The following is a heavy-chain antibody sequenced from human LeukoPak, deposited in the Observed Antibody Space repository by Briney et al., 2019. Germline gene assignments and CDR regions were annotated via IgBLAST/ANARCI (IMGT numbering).Heavy chain of an antibody. J-gene: IGHJ4*02. Sequence: GGSLRLSCGASGFTFDDYWMSWVRQAPGQGLEWVANINQDGSEKYYLDSAKGRFTISRDNARNSLYLQMNSLRAEDTAVYYCATYYDFWSGYSRSYYFDYWGQGTLVTVSS. V-gene: IGHV3-7*01. CDR2: INQDGSEK. CDR3: ATYYDFWSGYSRSYYFDY. CDR1: GFTFDDYW. D-gene: IGHD3-3*01.